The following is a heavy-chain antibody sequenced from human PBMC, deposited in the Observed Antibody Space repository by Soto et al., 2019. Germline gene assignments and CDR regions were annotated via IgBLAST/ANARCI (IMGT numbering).Heavy chain of an antibody. D-gene: IGHD5-18*01. Sequence: GESLKISGKGSGYSFASYCIGWVLQMPWKGLEWMGIIYPGDSDTRYSPSFQGQVTISADKSISTAYLHWSSLKASDSAMYYCARQVEDGYSFAYHYWGQGTQVPVSS. J-gene: IGHJ4*02. V-gene: IGHV5-51*01. CDR1: GYSFASYC. CDR2: IYPGDSDT. CDR3: ARQVEDGYSFAYHY.